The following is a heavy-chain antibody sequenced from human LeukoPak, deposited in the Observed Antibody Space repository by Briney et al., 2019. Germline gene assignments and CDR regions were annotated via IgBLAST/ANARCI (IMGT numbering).Heavy chain of an antibody. V-gene: IGHV3-48*01. D-gene: IGHD6-13*01. CDR1: GFTFSNYG. J-gene: IGHJ4*02. CDR3: AREAAVAFDY. CDR2: ISSSSSTI. Sequence: GGTLRLSCAASGFTFSNYGMNWVRQAPGKGLEWVSYISSSSSTIYYADSVKGRFTISRDNAKNSLYLQMNSLRAEDTAVYYCAREAAVAFDYWGQGTLVTVSS.